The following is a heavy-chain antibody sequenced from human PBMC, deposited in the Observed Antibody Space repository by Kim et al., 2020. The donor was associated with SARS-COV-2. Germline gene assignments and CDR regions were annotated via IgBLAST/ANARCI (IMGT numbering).Heavy chain of an antibody. D-gene: IGHD2-2*02. J-gene: IGHJ4*02. V-gene: IGHV3-30*02. CDR3: ATSYTSGLASFDF. CDR2: IWYHGTNR. CDR1: GFNFGNFA. Sequence: GGSLRHSCVASGFNFGNFAMHWVRQAPGKVPEWVSSIWYHGTNRYYPDSVRGRFTISRDNSKATLYLQMDSLSVDDTGLYYCATSYTSGLASFDFCGQET.